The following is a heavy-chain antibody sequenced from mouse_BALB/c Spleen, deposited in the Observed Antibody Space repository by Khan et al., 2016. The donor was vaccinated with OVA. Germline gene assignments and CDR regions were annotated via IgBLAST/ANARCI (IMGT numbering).Heavy chain of an antibody. D-gene: IGHD1-1*01. CDR3: AGAITPVVAFYY. V-gene: IGHV5-9-1*01. J-gene: IGHJ2*01. CDR2: ISTGGRKI. CDR1: GLTFSSSS. Sequence: EVELVESGGGLVKPGGSLKLSCAASGLTFSSSSMSWVRQTPEKRLEWVATISTGGRKIYYADSVKGRFTISRDNAKNTLSLQMSSLRSEDTAMYYCAGAITPVVAFYYWGQGTTLKASS.